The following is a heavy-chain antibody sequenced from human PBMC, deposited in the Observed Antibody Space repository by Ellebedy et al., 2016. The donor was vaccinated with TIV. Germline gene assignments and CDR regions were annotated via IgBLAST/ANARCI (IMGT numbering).Heavy chain of an antibody. CDR1: GGTFSSYA. Sequence: SVKVSCXASGGTFSSYAISWVRQAPGQGLEWMGGIIPIFGTANYAQKFQGRVTITADESTSTAYMELSSLRSEDTAVYYCARDNGPGTTPFDYWGQGTLVTVSS. V-gene: IGHV1-69*13. CDR3: ARDNGPGTTPFDY. J-gene: IGHJ4*02. CDR2: IIPIFGTA. D-gene: IGHD1-7*01.